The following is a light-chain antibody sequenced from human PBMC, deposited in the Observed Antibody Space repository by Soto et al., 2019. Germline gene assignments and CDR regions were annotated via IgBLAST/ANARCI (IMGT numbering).Light chain of an antibody. Sequence: EIVLTQSPGTLSLSPGERATLSCRASQSVSNNYLAWYQQKPGQAPRLLIYGASIRATGFPDRFSGSGSGTDFTLTVSRLEPEDFAVYYCQQSGSSPWMFGQGTKVEIK. CDR3: QQSGSSPWM. V-gene: IGKV3-20*01. J-gene: IGKJ1*01. CDR2: GAS. CDR1: QSVSNNY.